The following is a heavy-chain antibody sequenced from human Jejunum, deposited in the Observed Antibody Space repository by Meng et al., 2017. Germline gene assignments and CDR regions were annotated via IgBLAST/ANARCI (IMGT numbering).Heavy chain of an antibody. V-gene: IGHV4-4*07. CDR3: ARVLRFGDLAYFDY. J-gene: IGHJ4*02. CDR2: IYSSGTT. Sequence: SETLSLTCTVSGDSISTYYWSWVRQPAGKGLEWIGRIYSSGTTVYNPSFKSRVTMSIDVPENQFSLKLTSAPAADTAIYYCARVLRFGDLAYFDYWGQGTLVTVSS. D-gene: IGHD3-10*01. CDR1: GDSISTYY.